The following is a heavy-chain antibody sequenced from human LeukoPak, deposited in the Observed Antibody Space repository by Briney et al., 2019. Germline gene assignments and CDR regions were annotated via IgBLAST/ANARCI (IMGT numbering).Heavy chain of an antibody. CDR1: GFTFSSYS. J-gene: IGHJ5*02. V-gene: IGHV3-48*04. Sequence: GGFLRLSCAASGFTFSSYSMSWVSQAPGKGLEWVSYISSSSSTIYYADSVKGRFTISRDNAKNSLYLQMNSLRAEDTAVYYCARDYDIGPNGFDPWGQGTLVTVSS. D-gene: IGHD3-9*01. CDR3: ARDYDIGPNGFDP. CDR2: ISSSSSTI.